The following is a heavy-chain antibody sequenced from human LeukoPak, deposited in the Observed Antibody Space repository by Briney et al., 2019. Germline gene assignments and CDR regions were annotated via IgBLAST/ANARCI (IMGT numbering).Heavy chain of an antibody. D-gene: IGHD6-13*01. CDR1: GGSISSYY. CDR3: AIEGIAADAFDI. Sequence: SETLSLTCTVSGGSISSYYWSWIRQPAGKGLEWIGRIYTSGSTNYNPSLKSRVTMSVDTSKNQFSLKLSSVTAADTAVYYCAIEGIAADAFDIWGQGTMVTVSS. J-gene: IGHJ3*02. V-gene: IGHV4-4*07. CDR2: IYTSGST.